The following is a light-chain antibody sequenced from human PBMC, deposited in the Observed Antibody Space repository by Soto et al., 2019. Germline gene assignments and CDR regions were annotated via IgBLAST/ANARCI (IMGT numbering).Light chain of an antibody. Sequence: EIVLTQSPATLSLSPGERATLSCRASQSFSSYLAWYQQKPGQAPRLLIYDASNRATGIPARFSGSGSGTDCTLTISSLEPDDLAVYYGQQRSNWPLTFGGGTKAEIK. CDR3: QQRSNWPLT. J-gene: IGKJ4*01. CDR1: QSFSSY. V-gene: IGKV3-11*01. CDR2: DAS.